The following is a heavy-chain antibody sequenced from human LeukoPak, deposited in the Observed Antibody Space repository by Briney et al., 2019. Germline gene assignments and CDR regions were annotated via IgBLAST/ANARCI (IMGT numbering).Heavy chain of an antibody. CDR1: GGTFSSYA. D-gene: IGHD1-26*01. CDR3: ARAGSGELLPNYYFDY. CDR2: IIPIFGTA. Sequence: SVNVSFKASGGTFSSYAISWVRQAPGQGLEWMGGIIPIFGTANYAQKFQGRVTITADESTSTAYMELSSLRSEDTAVYYCARAGSGELLPNYYFDYWGQGTLVTVSS. J-gene: IGHJ4*02. V-gene: IGHV1-69*01.